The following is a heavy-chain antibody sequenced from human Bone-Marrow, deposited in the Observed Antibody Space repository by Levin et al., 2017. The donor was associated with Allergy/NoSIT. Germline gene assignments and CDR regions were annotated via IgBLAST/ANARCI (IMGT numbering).Heavy chain of an antibody. J-gene: IGHJ6*02. V-gene: IGHV3-23*01. CDR2: IRRSGNSA. CDR3: AKDFYV. CDR1: GFIFSAYD. D-gene: IGHD3-3*01. Sequence: ASVKVSCAASGFIFSAYDMTWVRQAPGKGLEWVSAIRRSGNSAYYADSVKGRFTISRDNSKNTLYLQMNSLRAEDTAIYYCAKDFYVWGQGTTVTVSS.